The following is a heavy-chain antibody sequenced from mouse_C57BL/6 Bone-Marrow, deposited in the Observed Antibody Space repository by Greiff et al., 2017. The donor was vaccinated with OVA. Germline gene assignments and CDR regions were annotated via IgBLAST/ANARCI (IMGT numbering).Heavy chain of an antibody. V-gene: IGHV1-82*01. J-gene: IGHJ2*01. CDR2: IYPGDGDT. CDR3: ARKDYYGHFDY. D-gene: IGHD1-1*01. Sequence: VQLQQSGPELVKPGASVKISCKASGYAFSSSWMNWVKQRPGKGLEWIGRIYPGDGDTNYNGKFKGKATLTADKASSTAYMQLSSLTSEDSAVYFCARKDYYGHFDYWGQGTTLTVSS. CDR1: GYAFSSSW.